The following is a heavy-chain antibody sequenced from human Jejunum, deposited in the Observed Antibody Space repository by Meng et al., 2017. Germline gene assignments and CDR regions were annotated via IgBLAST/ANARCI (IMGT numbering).Heavy chain of an antibody. Sequence: SETLSLTCTVPGGSISSVDYHWAWIRQPPGKGLEWSGSIYYSGTTFQNPSLKSPLTISIDTSKNQFSLKLTSVTAADTAVYYCERVSVRGFYGMDVWGQGTTVTVSS. CDR1: GGSISSVDYH. CDR3: ERVSVRGFYGMDV. D-gene: IGHD3-10*02. CDR2: IYYSGTT. V-gene: IGHV4-39*07. J-gene: IGHJ6*02.